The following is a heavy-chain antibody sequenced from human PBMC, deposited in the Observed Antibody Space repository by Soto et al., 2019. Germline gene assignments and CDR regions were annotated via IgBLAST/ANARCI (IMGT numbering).Heavy chain of an antibody. J-gene: IGHJ5*02. CDR2: IIPIFGTA. Sequence: GASVKVSCKASGGTFSSYAISWVRQAPGQGLEWMGGIIPIFGTANYAQKFQGRVTITADESTSTAYMELSSLRSEDTAVYYCARDGNSIVVAATNWFDPWGQGTLVTVSS. CDR3: ARDGNSIVVAATNWFDP. V-gene: IGHV1-69*13. D-gene: IGHD2-15*01. CDR1: GGTFSSYA.